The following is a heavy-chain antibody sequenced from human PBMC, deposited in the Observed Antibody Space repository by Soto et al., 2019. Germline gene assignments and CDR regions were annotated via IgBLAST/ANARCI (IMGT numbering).Heavy chain of an antibody. D-gene: IGHD2-8*01. V-gene: IGHV3-30*04. CDR2: ISFDGQYT. Sequence: QVQLVESGGGVVQPGTSLRLSCAASGFSFSSFAMHWVRQAPGKGLEWVTVISFDGQYTNYADSVKGRFTISRDSSKNTVFLQMNSLRVEDTALYYCAAHLYCPYDFTQSAFDNWGRGTLVTVSS. J-gene: IGHJ3*02. CDR3: AAHLYCPYDFTQSAFDN. CDR1: GFSFSSFA.